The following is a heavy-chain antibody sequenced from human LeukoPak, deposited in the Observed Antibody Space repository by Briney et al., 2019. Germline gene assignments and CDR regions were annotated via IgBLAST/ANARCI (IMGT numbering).Heavy chain of an antibody. CDR1: GFTFSSYA. CDR2: ISGSDGST. D-gene: IGHD3-10*01. V-gene: IGHV3-23*01. Sequence: GGSLRLSCAASGFTFSSYAMSWVRQAPGKGLEWVSTISGSDGSTYYADSVRGRFIISRDNSKNTLYLQMNSLRAEDTALYYCAKDPAVRGVIIPLNWFDPWGQGTLVTVSS. CDR3: AKDPAVRGVIIPLNWFDP. J-gene: IGHJ5*02.